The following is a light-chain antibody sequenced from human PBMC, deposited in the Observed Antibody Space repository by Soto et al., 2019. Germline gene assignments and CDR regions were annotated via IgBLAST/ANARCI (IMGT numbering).Light chain of an antibody. V-gene: IGKV1-13*02. CDR2: YAS. CDR3: QQFNSYSSLT. J-gene: IGKJ4*01. Sequence: ALQLTQSPSSLSASVGDRVTISCRASQGIGSALAWYQQKPGKAPKLLIYYASSLESGVPSRFSGSGSGTDFTLTISSLQPEDFATYYCQQFNSYSSLTFGGGTKVEIK. CDR1: QGIGSA.